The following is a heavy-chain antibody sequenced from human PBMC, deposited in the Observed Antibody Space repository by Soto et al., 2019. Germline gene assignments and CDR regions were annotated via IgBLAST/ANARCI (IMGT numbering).Heavy chain of an antibody. V-gene: IGHV4-4*02. CDR1: GGSITSANW. Sequence: PSETLSLTFAVSGGSITSANWWTWVRQPPGGGLEWIGEISHIGSTNYKSSLKRRVTMSVDKTKNDVFLKLTSVTAADTAAYSCARVLRGWFETGCQGTLVNASS. D-gene: IGHD5-12*01. CDR2: ISHIGST. J-gene: IGHJ5*02. CDR3: ARVLRGWFET.